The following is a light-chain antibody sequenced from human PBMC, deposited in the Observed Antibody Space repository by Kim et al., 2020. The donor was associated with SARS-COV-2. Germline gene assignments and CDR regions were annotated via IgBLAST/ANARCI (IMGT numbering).Light chain of an antibody. Sequence: DIQMTQSPSSLSASVGDRVAITCRASQNIYTYLNWYQQKPGKAPKLLIYAASSLQSGVPSRFTGSGSGTVFTLTITSLQPDDFATYYCQQCSTIPRTFGQGTKVDIK. CDR1: QNIYTY. CDR2: AAS. CDR3: QQCSTIPRT. J-gene: IGKJ1*01. V-gene: IGKV1-39*01.